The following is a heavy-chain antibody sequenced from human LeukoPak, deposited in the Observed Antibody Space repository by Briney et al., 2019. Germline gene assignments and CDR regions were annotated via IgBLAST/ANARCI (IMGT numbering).Heavy chain of an antibody. V-gene: IGHV3-23*01. CDR1: GFPFSDFS. CDR2: TNSGGTST. D-gene: IGHD2-15*01. Sequence: GGSLRLSCATSGFPFSDFSMSWVRQAPGKGLEWISTTNSGGTSTYYAESVKGRFTISRDNSKNTLYLQMNNLRAEDTAVYYCAKGGGTSSSYYMDVWGKGTPVTVSS. J-gene: IGHJ6*03. CDR3: AKGGGTSSSYYMDV.